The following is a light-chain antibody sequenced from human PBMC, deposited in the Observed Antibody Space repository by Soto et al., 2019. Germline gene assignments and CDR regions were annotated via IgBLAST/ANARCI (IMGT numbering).Light chain of an antibody. CDR2: DAS. CDR1: QSISRY. Sequence: DIEMTQSPSSLSASIGETVTVTCRASQSISRYLNWYQQKPGKAPKLLIYDASNLETGVPSRFSGSGSGTDFTFTISSRQPKDIATYYCQQYDNLPISFGQGTRLEIK. J-gene: IGKJ5*01. V-gene: IGKV1-33*01. CDR3: QQYDNLPIS.